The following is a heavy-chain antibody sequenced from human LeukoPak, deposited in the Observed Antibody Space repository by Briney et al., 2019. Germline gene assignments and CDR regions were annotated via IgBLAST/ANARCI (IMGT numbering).Heavy chain of an antibody. J-gene: IGHJ3*01. V-gene: IGHV3-30*18. CDR1: GFSFSSYG. Sequence: GGSLRLSCAVSGFSFSSYGMHWVRQAPGKGQEWVAVISYDGSNKFYADSVKGRFTISRDNSKNTLYLQMNSLRAEDTAVYYCAKLGYSSGWYDFQIDAFDFWGQGTMVTVSS. CDR2: ISYDGSNK. D-gene: IGHD6-19*01. CDR3: AKLGYSSGWYDFQIDAFDF.